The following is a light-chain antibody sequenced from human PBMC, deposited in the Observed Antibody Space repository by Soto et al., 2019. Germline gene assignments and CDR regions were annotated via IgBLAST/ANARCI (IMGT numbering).Light chain of an antibody. J-gene: IGKJ2*01. Sequence: IVMTQSPATLSVSPGARATLSCRASHSVSSNLAWYQQQPGQAPRLLIYGTSTRATGIPARFSGSRSGTEFSLTISSLQSADFAVYDCPQYNDWPRDTCGQGNKLEIK. CDR1: HSVSSN. CDR3: PQYNDWPRDT. V-gene: IGKV3-15*01. CDR2: GTS.